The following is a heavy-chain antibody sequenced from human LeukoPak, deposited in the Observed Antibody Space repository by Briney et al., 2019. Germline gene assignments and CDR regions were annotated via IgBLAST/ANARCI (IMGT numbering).Heavy chain of an antibody. J-gene: IGHJ6*01. CDR2: IYYSGST. CDR1: GGSISSYY. D-gene: IGHD3-10*01. Sequence: SETLSLTCTVSGGSISSYYWSWIRKPPGKRLGWIWYIYYSGSTNYNPSLKSRVTISVDTSKNQFSLKLSSVTAADTAVYYCARASCSMVRGVIGHYYYYGMDVWGQGTTVTVSS. CDR3: ARASCSMVRGVIGHYYYYGMDV. V-gene: IGHV4-59*08.